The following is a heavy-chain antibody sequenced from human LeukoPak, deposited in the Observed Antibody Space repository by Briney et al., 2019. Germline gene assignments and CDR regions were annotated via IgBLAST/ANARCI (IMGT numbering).Heavy chain of an antibody. CDR1: GGSFSGYY. CDR3: ARTRYTLDY. J-gene: IGHJ4*02. CDR2: INHSGST. V-gene: IGHV4-34*01. Sequence: SQTLSLTCAVYGGSFSGYYWSWIRQPPGKGLEWIGEINHSGSTNYNPSLKSRVTISVDTSKNQFSLKLSSVTAADTAVYYCARTRYTLDYWGQGTLVTVSS. D-gene: IGHD2-2*02.